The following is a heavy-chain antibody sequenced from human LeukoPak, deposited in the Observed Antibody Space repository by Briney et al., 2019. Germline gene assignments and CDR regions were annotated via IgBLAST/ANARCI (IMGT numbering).Heavy chain of an antibody. J-gene: IGHJ4*02. Sequence: GRSLRFSCAASGFTFSSYAMHWVRQAPGKGLEWVAVISYDGSNKYYADSVKGRFTISRDNSKNTLYLQMNSLRAEDTAVYYCARDDLSSPDYWGQGTLVTVSS. D-gene: IGHD6-13*01. CDR3: ARDDLSSPDY. V-gene: IGHV3-30-3*01. CDR1: GFTFSSYA. CDR2: ISYDGSNK.